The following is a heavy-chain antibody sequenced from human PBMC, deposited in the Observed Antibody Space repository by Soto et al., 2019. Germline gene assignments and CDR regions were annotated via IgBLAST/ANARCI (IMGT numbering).Heavy chain of an antibody. D-gene: IGHD2-15*01. CDR2: ISAYNGNT. CDR3: ARELLYSNWFDP. Sequence: ASVKGSCKASGYTFPSYGISWVRQAPGQGLEWMGWISAYNGNTNYAQKLQGRVTMTTDTSTSTAYMELRSLRSDDTAVYYCARELLYSNWFDPWGQGSLVTVSS. CDR1: GYTFPSYG. V-gene: IGHV1-18*01. J-gene: IGHJ5*02.